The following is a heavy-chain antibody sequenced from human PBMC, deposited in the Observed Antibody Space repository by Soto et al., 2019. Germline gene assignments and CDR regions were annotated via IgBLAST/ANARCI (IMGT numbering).Heavy chain of an antibody. D-gene: IGHD3-3*01. CDR3: ARLKPIDFWSGYPEAILKFDP. CDR2: INPNSGGT. CDR1: GYTFTGYY. J-gene: IGHJ5*02. V-gene: IGHV1-2*02. Sequence: ASVKVSCKASGYTFTGYYMHWVRQAPGQGLEWMGWINPNSGGTNYAQKFQGRVTMTRDTSISTAYLQWSSLKASDTAMYYCARLKPIDFWSGYPEAILKFDPWGQGTLVTVSS.